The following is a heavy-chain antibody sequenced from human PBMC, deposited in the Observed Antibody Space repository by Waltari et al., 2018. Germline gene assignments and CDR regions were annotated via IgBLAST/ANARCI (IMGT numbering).Heavy chain of an antibody. Sequence: QMYLVESGGTVVQPGTSLTLSCAASGFTFNNNNMHWVRQAPGKGLERVSVIWNDGSDDSYADSVKGRFTISRDNYKHTIFLQMIGIKVGDTAVYFCEKDSGSGGYAFDVWGQGTMVTVSS. CDR1: GFTFNNNN. V-gene: IGHV3-33*06. CDR2: IWNDGSDD. J-gene: IGHJ3*01. D-gene: IGHD1-26*01. CDR3: EKDSGSGGYAFDV.